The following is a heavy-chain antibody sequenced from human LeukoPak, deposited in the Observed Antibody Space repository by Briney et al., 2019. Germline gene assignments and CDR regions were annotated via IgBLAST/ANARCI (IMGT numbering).Heavy chain of an antibody. CDR2: ISGSGGST. J-gene: IGHJ4*02. D-gene: IGHD4-23*01. CDR1: GFTFSTYA. V-gene: IGHV3-23*01. Sequence: GGSLRLSCAASGFTFSTYAMSWVRQAPGKGLEWVSAISGSGGSTYYADSVKGRFTISRDNAKNSLYLQMNSLRVEDTAVYYCARGATMATRHLDYWGQGTLVTVSS. CDR3: ARGATMATRHLDY.